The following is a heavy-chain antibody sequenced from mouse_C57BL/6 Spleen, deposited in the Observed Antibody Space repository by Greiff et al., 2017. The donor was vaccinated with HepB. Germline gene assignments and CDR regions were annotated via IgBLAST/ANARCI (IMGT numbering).Heavy chain of an antibody. J-gene: IGHJ2*01. CDR1: GFTFSDYG. CDR2: ISSGSSTI. V-gene: IGHV5-17*01. Sequence: EVMLVESGGGLVKPGGSLKLSCAASGFTFSDYGMHWVRQAPEKGLEWVAYISSGSSTIYYADTVKGRFTISRDNAKNTLFLQMTSLRSEDTAMYYCARGITGPYYFDYWGQGTTLTVSS. CDR3: ARGITGPYYFDY. D-gene: IGHD4-1*01.